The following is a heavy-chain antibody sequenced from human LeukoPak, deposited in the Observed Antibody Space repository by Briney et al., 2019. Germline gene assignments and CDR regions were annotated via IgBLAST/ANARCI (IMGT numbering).Heavy chain of an antibody. V-gene: IGHV1-18*01. CDR2: ISAYNGNT. CDR1: GYTFTSYG. CDR3: ARDFIAVAGTVY. D-gene: IGHD6-19*01. J-gene: IGHJ4*02. Sequence: ASVKVSCKASGYTFTSYGISWVRQAPGQGLEWMGWISAYNGNTNYAQKLQGRVTMTRNTSISTAYMELSSLRSEDTAVYYCARDFIAVAGTVYWGQGTLVTVSS.